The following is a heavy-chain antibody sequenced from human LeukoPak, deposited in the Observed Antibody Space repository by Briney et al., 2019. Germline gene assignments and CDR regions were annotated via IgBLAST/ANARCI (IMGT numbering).Heavy chain of an antibody. CDR2: INPNSGGT. CDR1: GYTFTGYY. Sequence: ASVKVSCKASGYTFTGYYMHWVRQAPGQGLEWMGWINPNSGGTNYAQTFQGRVTMTRDTSISTAYMELSRLRSDDTAVYYCARDLQYSSPRFLSNWGQGTLVTVSS. D-gene: IGHD6-13*01. J-gene: IGHJ4*02. CDR3: ARDLQYSSPRFLSN. V-gene: IGHV1-2*02.